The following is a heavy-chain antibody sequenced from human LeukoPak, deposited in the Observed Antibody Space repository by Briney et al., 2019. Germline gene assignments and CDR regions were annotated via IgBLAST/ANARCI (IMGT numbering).Heavy chain of an antibody. CDR2: TYYRSKWYY. CDR3: ALARSEYHYGMDV. CDR1: GDSVSSISVA. J-gene: IGHJ6*02. V-gene: IGHV6-1*01. Sequence: QTLSLTCAISGDSVSSISVAWNWIRQSPSRGLEWLGRTYYRSKWYYEYAVSVKGRININPDPSKNQFSLQLNSVTPEDTAVYYCALARSEYHYGMDVWGQGTTVTVSS.